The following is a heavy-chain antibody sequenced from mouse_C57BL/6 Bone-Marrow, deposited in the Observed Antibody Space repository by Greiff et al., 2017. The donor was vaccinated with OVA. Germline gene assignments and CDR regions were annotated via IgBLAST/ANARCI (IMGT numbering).Heavy chain of an antibody. CDR2: IHPGDGDT. CDR3: AREGGLRPWFAY. CDR1: GYAFSSSW. Sequence: VHLVESGPELVKPGASVKISCKASGYAFSSSWMNWVKQRPGKGLEWIGRIHPGDGDTNYNGKFKGKATLTADKPSSTAYMQRSSLTSEDSAVYFCAREGGLRPWFAYWGQGTLVTVSA. J-gene: IGHJ3*01. D-gene: IGHD2-4*01. V-gene: IGHV1-82*01.